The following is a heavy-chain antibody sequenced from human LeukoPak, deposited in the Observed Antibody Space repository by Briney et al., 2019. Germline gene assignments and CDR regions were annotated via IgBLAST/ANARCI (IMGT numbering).Heavy chain of an antibody. D-gene: IGHD1-14*01. CDR1: RYTFTGYY. J-gene: IGHJ5*02. CDR3: ARSLNPLSNWFDP. V-gene: IGHV1-2*02. CDR2: INPNSGGT. Sequence: ASVKVSCKASRYTFTGYYMHWVRQAPGQELEWMGWINPNSGGTNYAQKFQGRVTMTRDTSISTAYMELSSLRSDDTAVYYCARSLNPLSNWFDPWGQGTLVTVSS.